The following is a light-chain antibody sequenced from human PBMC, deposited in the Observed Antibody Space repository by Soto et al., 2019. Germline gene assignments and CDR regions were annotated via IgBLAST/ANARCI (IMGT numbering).Light chain of an antibody. Sequence: TQSPSTLSGSVGDRVTITCRASQTISSWLAWYQQKPGQAPRLLINAASSRATGIPDRFSGSGSGMDFTLTISSLEPEDFAVYYCQQSGDSQWTFGQGTKVDIK. J-gene: IGKJ1*01. CDR3: QQSGDSQWT. V-gene: IGKV3-20*01. CDR1: QTISSW. CDR2: AAS.